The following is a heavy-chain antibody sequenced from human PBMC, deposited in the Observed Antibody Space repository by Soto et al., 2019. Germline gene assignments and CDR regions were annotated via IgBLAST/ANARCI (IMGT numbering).Heavy chain of an antibody. Sequence: QVQLVQSGAEVKKPGASVKVSCKASGYTFSSYGFSWLRQAPGQRLEWMGWISAYNGDTTYAQRFQDRVTLTTETSTNTAYMELRSLRSDDTAVYYCARGGMLPFGGYIVYWGQGTRVIVSS. D-gene: IGHD3-16*02. CDR1: GYTFSSYG. CDR3: ARGGMLPFGGYIVY. V-gene: IGHV1-18*01. CDR2: ISAYNGDT. J-gene: IGHJ4*02.